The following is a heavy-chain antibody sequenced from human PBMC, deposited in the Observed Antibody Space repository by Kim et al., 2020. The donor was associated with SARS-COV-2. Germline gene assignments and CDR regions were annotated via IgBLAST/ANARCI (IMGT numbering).Heavy chain of an antibody. V-gene: IGHV1-18*01. CDR2: LSTSRGDT. D-gene: IGHD3-10*01. J-gene: IGHJ4*02. CDR1: GYTFSDYG. Sequence: ASVKVSCKASGYTFSDYGISWVRQAPGQGLEWMGWLSTSRGDTDYAEKFQGRVTMTTAGNTAYMEVSSLTSDDTAVYYCARDPPHYPLGRRTSDFAFWGQ. CDR3: ARDPPHYPLGRRTSDFAF.